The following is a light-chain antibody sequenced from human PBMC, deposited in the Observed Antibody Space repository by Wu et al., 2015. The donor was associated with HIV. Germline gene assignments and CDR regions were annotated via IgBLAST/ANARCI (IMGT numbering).Light chain of an antibody. V-gene: IGKV3-15*01. Sequence: EIVMTQSPATLSVSPGERATLSCRASQSVSSDLAWYQQKPGQAPRLLIYGASTRATGIPGRFSGSGSGTDFTLTINSLEPEDFAVYYCQLRRTWPLTFGQGTRLEVK. CDR3: QLRRTWPLT. CDR2: GAS. CDR1: QSVSSD. J-gene: IGKJ5*01.